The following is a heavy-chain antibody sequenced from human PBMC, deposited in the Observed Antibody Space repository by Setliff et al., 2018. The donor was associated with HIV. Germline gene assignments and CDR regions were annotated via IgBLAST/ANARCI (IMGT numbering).Heavy chain of an antibody. CDR2: IYYTGDT. J-gene: IGHJ4*02. CDR3: ARMEATRPPRGLDY. V-gene: IGHV4-39*01. Sequence: SETLSLTCTVSGDRISSTSYYWGWLRQPPGKGLEWIGTIYYTGDTQYNPSFKSRVTISVHTSKSQFSLGLISVTAADTAVYYCARMEATRPPRGLDYWGQGALVTVSS. CDR1: GDRISSTSYY. D-gene: IGHD6-6*01.